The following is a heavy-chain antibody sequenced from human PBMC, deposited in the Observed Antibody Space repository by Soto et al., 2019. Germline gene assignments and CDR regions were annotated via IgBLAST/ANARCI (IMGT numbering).Heavy chain of an antibody. V-gene: IGHV3-9*01. CDR1: GFTFDDYA. CDR3: AKQKGAYAHRHYYMDV. CDR2: ISWNSGSI. Sequence: GGSLRLSCAASGFTFDDYAMHWVRQAPGKGLEWVSGISWNSGSIGYADSVKGRFTISRDNAKNSLYLQMNSLRAEDTALYYCAKQKGAYAHRHYYMDVWGKGTTVTVSS. J-gene: IGHJ6*03. D-gene: IGHD2-2*01.